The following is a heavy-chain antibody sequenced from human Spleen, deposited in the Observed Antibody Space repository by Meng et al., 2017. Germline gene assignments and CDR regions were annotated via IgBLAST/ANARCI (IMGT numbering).Heavy chain of an antibody. Sequence: SETLSLTCTVSGGSITSGTYFWSWIRQPAGKELEWIGRIYASGSTNHNPSLQSRVAISVDTSKNQFSLTLTSVTAADTAVYYCARGQTFYNGGNYFFAFDIWGQGTMVTVSS. CDR2: IYASGST. CDR3: ARGQTFYNGGNYFFAFDI. V-gene: IGHV4-61*02. D-gene: IGHD1-26*01. CDR1: GGSITSGTYF. J-gene: IGHJ3*02.